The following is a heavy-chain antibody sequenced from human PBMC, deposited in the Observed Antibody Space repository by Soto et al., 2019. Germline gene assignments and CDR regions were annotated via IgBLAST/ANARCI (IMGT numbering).Heavy chain of an antibody. Sequence: ASVKLSCNASGYTFASYAISWMRQAPGQGLEWMGWISAYNGNTNYAQKLQGRVTMTTDTSTSTAYMELRSLRSDDTAVYYCARDPPPPDYWGQGTLVTVSS. J-gene: IGHJ4*02. CDR1: GYTFASYA. CDR3: ARDPPPPDY. CDR2: ISAYNGNT. V-gene: IGHV1-18*01.